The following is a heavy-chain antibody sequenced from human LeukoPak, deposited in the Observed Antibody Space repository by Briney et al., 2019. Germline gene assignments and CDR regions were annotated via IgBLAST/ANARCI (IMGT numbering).Heavy chain of an antibody. Sequence: SETLSLTCTVSGGSISSYYWSWIRQPPGKGLEWIGYIYYSGSANYNPSLQSRVTISIETSMNQFCLKLSSVTAADTAVYYCARVVEVAGAGFDYWGQGTLATVSS. J-gene: IGHJ4*02. CDR3: ARVVEVAGAGFDY. CDR1: GGSISSYY. CDR2: IYYSGSA. D-gene: IGHD6-19*01. V-gene: IGHV4-59*01.